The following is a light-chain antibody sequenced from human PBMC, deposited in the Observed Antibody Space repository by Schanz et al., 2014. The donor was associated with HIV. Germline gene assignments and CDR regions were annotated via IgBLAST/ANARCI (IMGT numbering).Light chain of an antibody. CDR3: QSFDSSLSAVV. V-gene: IGLV1-44*01. Sequence: QSVLTQPPSASGTPGQRVTISCSGSTSNVGSRSVDWYQQFPGAAPKLLIYNTHLRPSGVTDRFSGSKSGTSASLTISGLQAEDEADYYCQSFDSSLSAVVFGGGTKLTV. CDR2: NTH. CDR1: TSNVGSRS. J-gene: IGLJ2*01.